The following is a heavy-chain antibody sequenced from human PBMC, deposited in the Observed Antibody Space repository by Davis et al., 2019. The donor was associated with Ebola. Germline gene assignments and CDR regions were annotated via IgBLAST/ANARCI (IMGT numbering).Heavy chain of an antibody. Sequence: GESLKISCAASGFTFSSHWIHWVRQVPGRGLVWLSHINSDGFDTNYADSAKGRFTISRDNGKNTVHLQMNSLGAEDTAVYHCARGGTYRTDAFDVWGQGTMVTVSS. CDR2: INSDGFDT. CDR1: GFTFSSHW. V-gene: IGHV3-74*01. D-gene: IGHD1-26*01. CDR3: ARGGTYRTDAFDV. J-gene: IGHJ3*01.